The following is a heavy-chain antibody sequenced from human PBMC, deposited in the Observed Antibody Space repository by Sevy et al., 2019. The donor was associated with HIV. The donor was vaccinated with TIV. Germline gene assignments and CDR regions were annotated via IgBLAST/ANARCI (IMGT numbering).Heavy chain of an antibody. D-gene: IGHD3-16*01. J-gene: IGHJ4*02. CDR1: GGSFSNSD. CDR2: IIPRFGTA. V-gene: IGHV1-69*13. Sequence: ASVKVSCKVSGGSFSNSDVIWVRQAPGQGLEWMGRIIPRFGTANYAQRFQGRVTITADESTRTVFMELSRLRSEDTALFYCARVGGAREGYDYVGSSFIDHSGQGTLVTVSS. CDR3: ARVGGAREGYDYVGSSFIDH.